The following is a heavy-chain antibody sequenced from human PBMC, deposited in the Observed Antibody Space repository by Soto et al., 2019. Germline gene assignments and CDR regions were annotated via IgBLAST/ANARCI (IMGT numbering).Heavy chain of an antibody. Sequence: SETLSLTCAVYGGSFSGYYWSWIRQPPGKGLEWIGEINHSGSTNYNPSLKSRVTISVDTSKNQFSLKLSSVTAADTAVYYCARGSSPDYWGQGTLVTVSS. V-gene: IGHV4-34*01. J-gene: IGHJ4*02. CDR3: ARGSSPDY. CDR1: GGSFSGYY. CDR2: INHSGST.